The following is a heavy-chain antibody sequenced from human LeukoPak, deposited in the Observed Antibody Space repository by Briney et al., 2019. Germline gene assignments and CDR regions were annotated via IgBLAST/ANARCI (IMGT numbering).Heavy chain of an antibody. V-gene: IGHV1-69*05. CDR2: IIPIFGTA. CDR3: ARDHSSWLRFGTLYWYFDL. Sequence: SVKVSCKASGGTFSSYAISWVRQAPGQGLEWMGRIIPIFGTANYAQKFQGRVTITTDESTSTAYMELSSLRSEDTAVYYCARDHSSWLRFGTLYWYFDLWGRGTLVTVSS. CDR1: GGTFSSYA. J-gene: IGHJ2*01. D-gene: IGHD5-12*01.